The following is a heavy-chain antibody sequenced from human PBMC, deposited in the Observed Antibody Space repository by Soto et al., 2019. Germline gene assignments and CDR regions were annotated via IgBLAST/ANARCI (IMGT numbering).Heavy chain of an antibody. V-gene: IGHV3-23*01. Sequence: PGGSLRLSSAASGFTFSSYAMSWVRPAQGKGLEWVSAISGSGGSTYYADSVKGRFTISRDNSKNTLYLQMNSLRAEDTAVYYCAKDGAYDILTGYPNWFDPWGQGTLVTVTS. D-gene: IGHD3-9*01. CDR3: AKDGAYDILTGYPNWFDP. CDR2: ISGSGGST. J-gene: IGHJ5*02. CDR1: GFTFSSYA.